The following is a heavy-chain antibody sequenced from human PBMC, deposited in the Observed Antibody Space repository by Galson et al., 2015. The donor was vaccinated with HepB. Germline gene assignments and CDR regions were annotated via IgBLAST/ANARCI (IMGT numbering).Heavy chain of an antibody. CDR1: GYTFTSYG. CDR2: ISAYNGNT. Sequence: SVKVSCKASGYTFTSYGISWVRQAPGQGLEWMGWISAYNGNTNYAQKLQGRVTMTTDTSTSTAYMELRSLRSDDTAVYYCARAKYGSLPPSLDYWGQGTLVTVSS. V-gene: IGHV1-18*01. CDR3: ARAKYGSLPPSLDY. J-gene: IGHJ4*02. D-gene: IGHD2-2*03.